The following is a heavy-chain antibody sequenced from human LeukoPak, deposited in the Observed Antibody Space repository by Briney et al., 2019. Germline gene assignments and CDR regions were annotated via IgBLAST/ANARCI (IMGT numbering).Heavy chain of an antibody. J-gene: IGHJ5*02. CDR3: ARDSPTSGIDP. Sequence: PGGSLRLSCSASGFSVDSSYMSWVRRAPGKGLEWVSVIYSNGKEYYAESAKSRFTISRDISENSLDLQMNRLRVEDTAVYYCARDSPTSGIDPWGQGTLVIVSS. CDR2: IYSNGKE. CDR1: GFSVDSSY. V-gene: IGHV3-53*01. D-gene: IGHD2-15*01.